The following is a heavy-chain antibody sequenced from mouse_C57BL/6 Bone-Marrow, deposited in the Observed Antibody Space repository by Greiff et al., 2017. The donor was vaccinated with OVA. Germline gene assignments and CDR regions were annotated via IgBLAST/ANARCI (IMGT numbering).Heavy chain of an antibody. V-gene: IGHV1-5*01. CDR1: GYTFTSYW. D-gene: IGHD1-1*01. CDR3: TRSAWFITTVVANGDYAMDY. Sequence: EVQLQQSGTVLARPGASVKMSCKTSGYTFTSYWMHWVKQRPGQGLEWIGAIYPGNSDTSYNQKFKGKAKLTAVTSASTAYMELSSLTNEDSAVYYCTRSAWFITTVVANGDYAMDYWGQGTSVTVSS. J-gene: IGHJ4*01. CDR2: IYPGNSDT.